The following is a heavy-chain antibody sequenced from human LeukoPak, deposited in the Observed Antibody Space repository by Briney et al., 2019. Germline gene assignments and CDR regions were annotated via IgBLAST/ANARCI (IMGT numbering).Heavy chain of an antibody. V-gene: IGHV4-38-2*01. D-gene: IGHD2-2*02. CDR3: ARRGYCSSTSCYMPDNWFDP. CDR1: GYSISSGYY. Sequence: KPSETLSLTCAVSGYSISSGYYWGWIRQPPGEGLEWIGSIYHSGSTYYNPSLKSRVTISVDTSKNQFSLKLSSVTAADTAVYYCARRGYCSSTSCYMPDNWFDPWGQGTLVTVSS. J-gene: IGHJ5*02. CDR2: IYHSGST.